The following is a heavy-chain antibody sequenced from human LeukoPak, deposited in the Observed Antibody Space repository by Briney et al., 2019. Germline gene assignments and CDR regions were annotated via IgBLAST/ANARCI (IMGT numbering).Heavy chain of an antibody. J-gene: IGHJ4*02. CDR1: GYTFTGYY. Sequence: ASVKVSCKASGYTFTGYYMHWVRQAPGQGLEWMGIINPSGGSTSYAQKFQGRVTMTRDTSTSTVYMELSSLRSEDTAIYYCARFAVHRRITVPGQFGLDYWGRGTLVTVSS. V-gene: IGHV1-46*01. D-gene: IGHD6-19*01. CDR2: INPSGGST. CDR3: ARFAVHRRITVPGQFGLDY.